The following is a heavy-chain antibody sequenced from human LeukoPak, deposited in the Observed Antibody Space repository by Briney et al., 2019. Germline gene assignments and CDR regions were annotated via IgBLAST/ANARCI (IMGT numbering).Heavy chain of an antibody. D-gene: IGHD3-22*01. V-gene: IGHV3-7*01. Sequence: GGSLRLSCAASGFTFSSYWMSWVRQAPGKGLEWVANIKQDGSEKYYVDSVKGRFTISRDNSKNTLYLQMNSLRAEDTAVYYCAKAYYDTEGYYYVYFDYWGQGTLVTVSS. J-gene: IGHJ4*02. CDR3: AKAYYDTEGYYYVYFDY. CDR2: IKQDGSEK. CDR1: GFTFSSYW.